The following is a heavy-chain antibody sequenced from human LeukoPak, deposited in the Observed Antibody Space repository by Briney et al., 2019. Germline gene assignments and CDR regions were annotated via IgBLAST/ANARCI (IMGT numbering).Heavy chain of an antibody. J-gene: IGHJ5*02. CDR2: IIPIFGTA. V-gene: IGHV1-69*06. CDR3: ARGSLYYDSSGYYSNWFDP. CDR1: GGTFSSYA. Sequence: ASVKVSCKASGGTFSSYAISWVRQAPGQGLEWMGGIIPIFGTANYAQKFQGRVTITADKSTSTAYMELSSLRSEDTAVYYCARGSLYYDSSGYYSNWFDPWGQGTLVTVSS. D-gene: IGHD3-22*01.